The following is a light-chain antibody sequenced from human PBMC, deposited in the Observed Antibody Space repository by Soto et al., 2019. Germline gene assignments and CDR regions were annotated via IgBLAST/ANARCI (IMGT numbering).Light chain of an antibody. CDR2: GVS. Sequence: EIVLTQSPGTLSLSPGERATLSCRASQSVSNNYLAWYQQKPGQSPRLLIYGVSSRATDIPDRFSGSGSGTDFTLTISRLEPEDFVVYYCQQYSSLPHTFGQGTKLEVK. V-gene: IGKV3-20*01. CDR1: QSVSNNY. J-gene: IGKJ2*01. CDR3: QQYSSLPHT.